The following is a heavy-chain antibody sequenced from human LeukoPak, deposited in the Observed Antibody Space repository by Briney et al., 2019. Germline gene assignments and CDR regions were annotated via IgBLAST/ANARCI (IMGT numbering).Heavy chain of an antibody. V-gene: IGHV3-21*05. Sequence: GGSLRLSCATSGFTFSTYSMNWVRQAPGKGLEWVSYISSSSYIYYADSVKGRFTISRDNAKNSLYLQMNSLRAEDTAVYYCARDTINGYYDFWSGYPKYYFDYWGQGTLVTVSS. CDR1: GFTFSTYS. D-gene: IGHD3-3*01. CDR2: ISSSSYI. J-gene: IGHJ4*02. CDR3: ARDTINGYYDFWSGYPKYYFDY.